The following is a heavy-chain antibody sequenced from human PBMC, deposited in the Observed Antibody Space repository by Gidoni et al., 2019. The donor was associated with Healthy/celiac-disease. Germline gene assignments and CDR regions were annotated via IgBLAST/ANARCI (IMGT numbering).Heavy chain of an antibody. V-gene: IGHV1-2*06. J-gene: IGHJ3*02. CDR2: INPNSGDT. Sequence: QVQLVQAGAEVTKPGASVKVSCKASGYTFTGYYMHWVLQAPGQVLEWMGRINPNSGDTNYAQKFPGRVTMTRYTSISTAYIELSRLRSDDTAVYYCARGAGDWADAFDIWGQGTMVTVSS. D-gene: IGHD2-21*02. CDR3: ARGAGDWADAFDI. CDR1: GYTFTGYY.